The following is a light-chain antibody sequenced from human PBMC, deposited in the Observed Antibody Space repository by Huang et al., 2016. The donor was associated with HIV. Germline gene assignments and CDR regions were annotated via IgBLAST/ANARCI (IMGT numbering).Light chain of an antibody. Sequence: DIVLTQSPATLSLSPGERATVSCRASQRVSTFLAWYQHKPGQAPRLLIFDASNRASGVQARFSGTGSGTDFTLTISSLEPSDVAVYYCQQHSYWPITFGRGTRLE. CDR2: DAS. CDR3: QQHSYWPIT. J-gene: IGKJ5*01. V-gene: IGKV3-11*01. CDR1: QRVSTF.